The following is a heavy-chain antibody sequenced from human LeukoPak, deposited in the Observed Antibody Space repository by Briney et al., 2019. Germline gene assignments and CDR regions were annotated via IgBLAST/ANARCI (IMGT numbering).Heavy chain of an antibody. D-gene: IGHD3-16*02. CDR2: INAGNGNT. CDR3: ARAAYDYVWGSYRGEFFQH. V-gene: IGHV1-3*01. Sequence: ASVKVSCKASGYTFTNYAMHWVRQAPGQRLEWMGWINAGNGNTKYSQKFQGRVTITRDTSASTAHMELSSLRSEDTAVYYCARAAYDYVWGSYRGEFFQHWGQGTLVTVSS. J-gene: IGHJ1*01. CDR1: GYTFTNYA.